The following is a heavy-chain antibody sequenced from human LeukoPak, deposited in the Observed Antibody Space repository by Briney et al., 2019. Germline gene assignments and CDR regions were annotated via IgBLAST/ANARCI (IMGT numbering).Heavy chain of an antibody. CDR1: GGSFSGYY. D-gene: IGHD3-16*01. CDR3: ARGPYDYVWGSYQISPIHFDY. V-gene: IGHV4-34*01. CDR2: INHSGST. J-gene: IGHJ4*02. Sequence: SETLSLTCAVYGGSFSGYYWSWIRQPPGKGLEWIGEINHSGSTNYNPSLKSRVTISVDTSKNQFSLKLSSVTAADTAVYYCARGPYDYVWGSYQISPIHFDYWGQGTLVTVSS.